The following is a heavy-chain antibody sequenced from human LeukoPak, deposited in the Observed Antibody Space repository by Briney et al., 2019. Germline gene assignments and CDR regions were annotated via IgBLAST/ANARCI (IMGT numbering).Heavy chain of an antibody. D-gene: IGHD6-19*01. CDR2: IKQDENEK. CDR1: GFTFNSYR. J-gene: IGHJ4*02. CDR3: ARDQAVAAL. Sequence: GGSLTLSCAASGFTFNSYRMSCLPQAPGKGLEWVANIKQDENEKYYMDSVKGRFTISRDNAKNSLYLQMNSLRAEYTAVYYCARDQAVAALWGQGTLVTVSS. V-gene: IGHV3-7*01.